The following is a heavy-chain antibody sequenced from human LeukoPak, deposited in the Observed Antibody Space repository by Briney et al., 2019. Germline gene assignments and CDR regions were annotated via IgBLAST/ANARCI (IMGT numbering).Heavy chain of an antibody. Sequence: GGSLRLSCAASGFIVSSYHMTWVRQAPGKGLECVSVIYSGASTYYADSVKGRFTISRDNSKNTVYLQMNSLRAVDTAVYYCARSEPPIWVVVNWGQGTLVTVSS. CDR1: GFIVSSYH. CDR2: IYSGAST. D-gene: IGHD2-15*01. J-gene: IGHJ4*02. V-gene: IGHV3-53*01. CDR3: ARSEPPIWVVVN.